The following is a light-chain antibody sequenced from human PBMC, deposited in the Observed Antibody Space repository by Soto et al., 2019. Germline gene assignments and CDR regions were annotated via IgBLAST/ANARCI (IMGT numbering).Light chain of an antibody. CDR1: QSISSW. J-gene: IGKJ1*01. V-gene: IGKV1-5*01. Sequence: DIQMTQSPSTLSASVGYIVTIACRASQSISSWLAWYQQKPGKAPKLLIYDASSLESGVPSRFSGSGSGTEFTLTISSLQPDDFATYYCQQYNSYWTFGQGTKVDIK. CDR3: QQYNSYWT. CDR2: DAS.